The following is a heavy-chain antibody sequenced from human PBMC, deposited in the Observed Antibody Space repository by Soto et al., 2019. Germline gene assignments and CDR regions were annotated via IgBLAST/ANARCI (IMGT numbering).Heavy chain of an antibody. V-gene: IGHV4-39*07. CDR2: IYYSGST. J-gene: IGHJ5*02. Sequence: SETLSLTCTVSGGSISSSSYYWGWIRQPPGKGLEWIGSIYYSGSTYYNPSLKSRVTISVDTSKNQFSLKLSSVTAADTAVYYCARDCVSGSGLQANWFDPWGQGTLVTVSS. D-gene: IGHD3-10*01. CDR3: ARDCVSGSGLQANWFDP. CDR1: GGSISSSSYY.